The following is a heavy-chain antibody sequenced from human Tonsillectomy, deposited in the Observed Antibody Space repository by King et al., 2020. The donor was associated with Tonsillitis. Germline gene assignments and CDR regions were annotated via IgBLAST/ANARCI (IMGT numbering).Heavy chain of an antibody. CDR3: ASGLRGARDAFHI. CDR2: ITWNSGML. CDR1: GFTFNDYA. D-gene: IGHD3-3*01. V-gene: IGHV3-9*01. J-gene: IGHJ3*02. Sequence: LVQSGGGLVQPGRSLRLSCAASGFTFNDYAMHWVRQTPGKGLEWVSAITWNSGMLGYADSVKGRFTISRDNARNSLYLQMNSLREEDTALYYCASGLRGARDAFHIWGQGTMVIVSS.